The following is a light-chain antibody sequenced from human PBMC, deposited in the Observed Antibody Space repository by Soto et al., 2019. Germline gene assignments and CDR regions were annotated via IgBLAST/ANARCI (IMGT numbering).Light chain of an antibody. J-gene: IGKJ2*01. V-gene: IGKV3-20*01. CDR2: GAS. CDR1: RSVTSKY. CDR3: QQYASSPFT. Sequence: EIVLKQSPGNLSLSPGERATLSCRASRSVTSKYLGWYQQKPGQAPRLLIYGASSRATGIPDRFSGSGSGTDFTLTVSRLEPEDVALYYCQQYASSPFTFGQGTKLEI.